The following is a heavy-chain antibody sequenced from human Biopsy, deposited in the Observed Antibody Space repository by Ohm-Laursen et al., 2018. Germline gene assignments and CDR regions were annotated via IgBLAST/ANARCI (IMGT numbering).Heavy chain of an antibody. CDR3: AKDLRNNNWGVEN. CDR2: INSSGGST. J-gene: IGHJ4*02. Sequence: SLRLSCSASGFTFSSYAMSWVRQAPGKGLEWVSVINSSGGSTSYADSVKGRFTIPRDNSRNTLYLQMNNLRAEDTAVFYCAKDLRNNNWGVENWGQGTLVTVSS. D-gene: IGHD7-27*01. CDR1: GFTFSSYA. V-gene: IGHV3-23*01.